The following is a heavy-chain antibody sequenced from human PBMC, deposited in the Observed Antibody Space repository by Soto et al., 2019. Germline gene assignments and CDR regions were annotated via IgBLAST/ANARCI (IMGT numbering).Heavy chain of an antibody. Sequence: GGSLRLSCVGSRFVFSSYAMSWVRQTPGKGLAWVAGISGNGRTTDYAAPVKGRFTISRDNSKNTLYLQMNSLRVEDTAVYYCAKVYYTHIPVIVPSYGSDIWGHGTKVTVSS. CDR2: ISGNGRTT. CDR1: RFVFSSYA. J-gene: IGHJ6*02. CDR3: AKVYYTHIPVIVPSYGSDI. V-gene: IGHV3-23*01. D-gene: IGHD2-21*01.